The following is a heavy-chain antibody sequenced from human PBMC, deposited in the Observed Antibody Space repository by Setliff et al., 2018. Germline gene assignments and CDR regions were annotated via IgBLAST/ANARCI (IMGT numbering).Heavy chain of an antibody. V-gene: IGHV1-2*04. CDR2: INPNSGGT. CDR3: ARAGYYGDKYYFDY. D-gene: IGHD3-10*01. CDR1: GYTFTGYY. J-gene: IGHJ4*02. Sequence: GASVKVSCKASGYTFTGYYMHWVRQAPGQGLEWMGWINPNSGGTNYAQKFQGWVTMTRDTSISTAYMELSRLRSDDTAVYYCARAGYYGDKYYFDYWGQGTLVTVSS.